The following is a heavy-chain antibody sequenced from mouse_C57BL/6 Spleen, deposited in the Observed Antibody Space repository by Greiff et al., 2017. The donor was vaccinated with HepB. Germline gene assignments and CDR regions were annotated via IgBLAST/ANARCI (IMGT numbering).Heavy chain of an antibody. V-gene: IGHV14-2*01. CDR1: GFNIKDYY. CDR3: ARSLFITTVVEYYFDY. D-gene: IGHD1-1*01. Sequence: VQLQQSGAELVKPGASVKLSCTASGFNIKDYYMHWVKQRTEQGLEWIGRIDPEDGETKYAPKFQGKATITADTSSNTAYLQLSSLTSEDTAVYYCARSLFITTVVEYYFDYWGQGTTLTVSS. J-gene: IGHJ2*01. CDR2: IDPEDGET.